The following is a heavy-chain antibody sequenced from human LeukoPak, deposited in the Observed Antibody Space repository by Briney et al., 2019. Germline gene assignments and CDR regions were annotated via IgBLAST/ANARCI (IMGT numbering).Heavy chain of an antibody. Sequence: PSETLSLTCNVSGASMSNYYWVWIRQPPGKVLEWIGSIYYSGTTYSGSTYYSPSLKSRVTRSLDTSKNQFSLKVGSMTAADTAVYYCARAGGYGLIDYWGQGTMVTVSS. CDR3: ARAGGYGLIDY. J-gene: IGHJ4*02. V-gene: IGHV4-39*07. CDR1: GASMSNYY. D-gene: IGHD5-18*01. CDR2: IYYSGTTYSGST.